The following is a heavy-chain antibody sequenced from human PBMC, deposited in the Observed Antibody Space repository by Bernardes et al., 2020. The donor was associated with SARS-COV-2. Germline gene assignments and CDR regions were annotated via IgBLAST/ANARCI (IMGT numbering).Heavy chain of an antibody. Sequence: GGSLRLSCAASGLHVSTNYMNWVRQPPGKGLEWVSVIYTGGTTYYADSVKGRFTISRDNSKNTLYLQMNSLRAEDTAVYYCANSGGRGVWGQGTTVTVSS. CDR1: GLHVSTNY. CDR2: IYTGGTT. J-gene: IGHJ6*02. V-gene: IGHV3-53*01. D-gene: IGHD3-10*01. CDR3: ANSGGRGV.